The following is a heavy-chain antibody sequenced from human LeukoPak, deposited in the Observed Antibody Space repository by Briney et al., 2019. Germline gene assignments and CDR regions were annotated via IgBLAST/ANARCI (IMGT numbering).Heavy chain of an antibody. D-gene: IGHD6-13*01. CDR2: ISSSSSTI. V-gene: IGHV3-48*04. CDR1: VFTFSSYS. J-gene: IGHJ4*02. CDR3: ARGSSSSWYDPSYFDY. Sequence: GGSLRLSCAASVFTFSSYSMNWVRQAPGKGLEWVSYISSSSSTIYYADSVKGRFTISRNNAKNSLYLQMNSLRAEDTDVYYCARGSSSSWYDPSYFDYWGQGTLVTVSS.